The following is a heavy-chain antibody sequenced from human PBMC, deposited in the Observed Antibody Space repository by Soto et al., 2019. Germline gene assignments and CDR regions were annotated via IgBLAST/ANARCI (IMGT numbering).Heavy chain of an antibody. Sequence: NPSETLSLTCTVSGGSISSYYWSWIRQPPGKGLEWIGNVYYSGGAKYNPSVKRRVSISVDTSKNQFSLNLSSVTAADTAVYYCTRDGDGRMTTNPYYYYGMDVWGPGITVTVSS. CDR1: GGSISSYY. CDR3: TRDGDGRMTTNPYYYYGMDV. CDR2: VYYSGGA. V-gene: IGHV4-59*01. J-gene: IGHJ6*02. D-gene: IGHD2-21*02.